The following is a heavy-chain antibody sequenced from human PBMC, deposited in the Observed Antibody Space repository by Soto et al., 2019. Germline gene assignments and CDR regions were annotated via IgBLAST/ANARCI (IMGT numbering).Heavy chain of an antibody. D-gene: IGHD1-26*01. Sequence: GRSLRLPCAASGFIFSNFAMYWVRRAPGKGLEWVSSIRQSGDRSSYADSAKGRFTISRDNSKNTLNLQMNSLRVEDTAIYYCTRAAIKGELLDYWGQGTQVTVSS. CDR1: GFIFSNFA. CDR3: TRAAIKGELLDY. J-gene: IGHJ4*02. CDR2: IRQSGDRS. V-gene: IGHV3-23*01.